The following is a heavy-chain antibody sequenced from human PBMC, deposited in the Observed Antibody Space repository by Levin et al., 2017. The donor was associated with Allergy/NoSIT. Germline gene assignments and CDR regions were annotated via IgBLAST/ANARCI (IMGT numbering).Heavy chain of an antibody. CDR3: ARDVCDGVGCYLDLEY. V-gene: IGHV3-48*02. D-gene: IGHD2-15*01. Sequence: GGSLRLSCAASGLAFSTYSMNWVRQAPGKGLEWVSYIGTGFTTGVSTIYYADSVKGRFTISRDNAKDSLFLQMNSLRDEDTAVYYCARDVCDGVGCYLDLEYWGQGTLVTVSS. CDR1: GLAFSTYS. J-gene: IGHJ4*02. CDR2: IGTGFTTGVSTI.